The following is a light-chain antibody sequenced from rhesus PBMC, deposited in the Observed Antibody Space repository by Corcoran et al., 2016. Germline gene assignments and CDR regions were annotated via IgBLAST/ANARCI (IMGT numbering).Light chain of an antibody. CDR2: RES. CDR1: QSISNY. V-gene: IGKV1S9*01. CDR3: QQGYSYPLT. J-gene: IGKJ4*01. Sequence: DIQMTQSPSSLSASVGDRVTITCPASQSISNYLNWYQTTPCEIPKLLLYRESSFQSGIPYRFIGSGAGTDLTLTINSLQPEDFATYYCQQGYSYPLTFGGGTKLELK.